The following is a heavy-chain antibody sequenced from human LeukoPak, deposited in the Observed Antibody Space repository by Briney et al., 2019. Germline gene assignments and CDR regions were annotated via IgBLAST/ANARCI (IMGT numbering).Heavy chain of an antibody. CDR2: IYYSGST. V-gene: IGHV4-39*07. CDR3: ARDPRGYSGYDLDY. CDR1: GGSISSSSYY. Sequence: ASETLSLTCTVSGGSISSSSYYWGWIRQPPGKGLEWIGSIYYSGSTYYNPSLKSRVTISVDTSKNQFSLKLSSVTAADTAVYYCARDPRGYSGYDLDYWGQGTLVTVSS. J-gene: IGHJ4*02. D-gene: IGHD5-12*01.